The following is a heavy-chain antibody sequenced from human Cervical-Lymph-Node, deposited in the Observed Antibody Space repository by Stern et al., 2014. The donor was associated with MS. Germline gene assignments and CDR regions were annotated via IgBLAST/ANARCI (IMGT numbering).Heavy chain of an antibody. CDR1: GFTFSSYD. CDR3: VRDPSGHGLDV. CDR2: IGKGEDT. J-gene: IGHJ6*02. V-gene: IGHV3-13*01. Sequence: EVQLVESGGGLVQPGGSLRLSCAASGFTFSSYDFQWVRQTTGEAPECVSSIGKGEDTHYADSVKRRFSISRDKARTSLYLQMNSLRAGDTAVYYCVRDPSGHGLDVWGQGTTVIVSS.